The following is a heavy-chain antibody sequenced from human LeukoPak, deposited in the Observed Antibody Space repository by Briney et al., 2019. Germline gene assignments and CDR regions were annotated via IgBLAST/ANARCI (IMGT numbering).Heavy chain of an antibody. CDR1: GYTFTGYY. CDR2: INPNSGGT. J-gene: IGHJ4*02. CDR3: ARETPTGSYFGY. D-gene: IGHD1-26*01. Sequence: APVKISCKSSGYTFTGYYIHWVRQAPGQGLQWMGWINPNSGGTKYAQKFQGRVTMTRDTSISTASMELSSLRSDDTAVYYCARETPTGSYFGYWGQGTLVTVSS. V-gene: IGHV1-2*02.